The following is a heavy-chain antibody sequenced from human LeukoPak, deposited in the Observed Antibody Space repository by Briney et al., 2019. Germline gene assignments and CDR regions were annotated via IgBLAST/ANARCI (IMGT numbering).Heavy chain of an antibody. CDR1: GYSFTNYG. J-gene: IGHJ6*02. V-gene: IGHV1-18*01. CDR2: ISAYNGNT. D-gene: IGHD5-18*01. Sequence: GASVKVSCKASGYSFTNYGISWVRQAPGQGLEWMGWISAYNGNTDYAQKLQGRVTMTTETSTSTAYMEVRSLRSDDTAVYSCARANTAMETGTYYYYGMDVWGQGTTVTVSS. CDR3: ARANTAMETGTYYYYGMDV.